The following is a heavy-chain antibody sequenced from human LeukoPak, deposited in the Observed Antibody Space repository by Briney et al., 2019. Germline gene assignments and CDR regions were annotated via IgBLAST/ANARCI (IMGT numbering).Heavy chain of an antibody. CDR3: ARELRDFWSGYPYFNWFDP. Sequence: PSETLSLTCTVSGGSISSYYWSWIRQPPGKGLEWIGYIYYSGSTNYNPSLKSRVTISVDTSKNQFSLKLSSVTAADTAVYYCARELRDFWSGYPYFNWFDPWGQGTLVTVSS. D-gene: IGHD3-3*01. J-gene: IGHJ5*02. V-gene: IGHV4-59*01. CDR1: GGSISSYY. CDR2: IYYSGST.